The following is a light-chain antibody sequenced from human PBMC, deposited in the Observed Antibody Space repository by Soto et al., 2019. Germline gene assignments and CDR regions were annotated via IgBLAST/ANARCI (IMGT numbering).Light chain of an antibody. Sequence: EVVLTQSPGTLSLSPGDRATLSCRASQSVTSSYFAWYQQKPGQAPRVLIYGASSRATGIPDRFSGSGSGTDFTLTSIRLEPEDFAVYYCQHYGRSPPGYTFGQGTKLEIK. CDR3: QHYGRSPPGYT. CDR2: GAS. CDR1: QSVTSSY. V-gene: IGKV3-20*01. J-gene: IGKJ2*01.